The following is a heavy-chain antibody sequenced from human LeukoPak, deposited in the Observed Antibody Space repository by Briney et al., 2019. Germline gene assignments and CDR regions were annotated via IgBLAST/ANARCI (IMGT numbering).Heavy chain of an antibody. CDR1: GGSISSGGYS. Sequence: SETLSLTCAVSGGSISSGGYSWSWIRQPPGKGLEWIGYIYHSGSTYYNPSLKSRVTISVDRSKNQFSLKLSSVTAADTAVYYCATASGGLRSSDDDAFDIWGQGTMVTVSS. CDR2: IYHSGST. D-gene: IGHD4-17*01. CDR3: ATASGGLRSSDDDAFDI. V-gene: IGHV4-30-2*01. J-gene: IGHJ3*02.